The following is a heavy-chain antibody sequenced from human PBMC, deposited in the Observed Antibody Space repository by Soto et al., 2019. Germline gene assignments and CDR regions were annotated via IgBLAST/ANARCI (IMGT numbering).Heavy chain of an antibody. D-gene: IGHD5-18*01. J-gene: IGHJ4*02. CDR1: GFTVSSNY. CDR2: IYSGGRT. Sequence: GGSLRLSCAASGFTVSSNYMTWVRQAPGKGLEWVSVIYSGGRTYYADSVKGRFTISRDNSKNTLYLQMNSLRAEDTAVYYCARGIPRGYSYGSYYFNYWGQGTLVTVSS. V-gene: IGHV3-53*01. CDR3: ARGIPRGYSYGSYYFNY.